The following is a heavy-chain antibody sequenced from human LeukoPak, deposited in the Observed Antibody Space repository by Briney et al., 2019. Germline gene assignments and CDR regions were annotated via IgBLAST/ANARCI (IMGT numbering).Heavy chain of an antibody. V-gene: IGHV3-66*01. CDR2: IYSGGST. D-gene: IGHD1-1*01. CDR1: GFTFRRYG. Sequence: GGSLRLSCAASGFTFRRYGMSWVRQAPGKGLEWVSVIYSGGSTYYANSVKGRFTISRDNSKNTLYLQMNSLRAEDTAVYYCARVQTGTTQDYYYYMDVWGKGTTVTISS. CDR3: ARVQTGTTQDYYYYMDV. J-gene: IGHJ6*03.